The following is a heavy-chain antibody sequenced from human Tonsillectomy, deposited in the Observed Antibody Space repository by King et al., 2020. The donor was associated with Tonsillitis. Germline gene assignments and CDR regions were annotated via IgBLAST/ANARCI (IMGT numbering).Heavy chain of an antibody. D-gene: IGHD6-13*01. J-gene: IGHJ4*02. CDR3: AKFFTPGYRHSDNYFDF. V-gene: IGHV3-30*18. CDR1: GFTFSNYG. Sequence: VQLVESGGGVVQPGRSLRLSCAASGFTFSNYGMHWVRQAPGKGLEWVAVISFDGSNTYYADSVKGRFTISRDKSKNKLDLQMNSLRTEDKAMFYCAKFFTPGYRHSDNYFDFWGLGTLVTLSS. CDR2: ISFDGSNT.